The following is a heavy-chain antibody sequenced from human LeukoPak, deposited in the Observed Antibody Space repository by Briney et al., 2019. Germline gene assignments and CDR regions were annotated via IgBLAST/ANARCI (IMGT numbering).Heavy chain of an antibody. CDR3: ARGRLRITIFGVVIQEGYDAFDI. V-gene: IGHV4-34*01. CDR1: GGSFSGYY. J-gene: IGHJ3*02. D-gene: IGHD3-3*01. Sequence: SETLSLTCAVYGGSFSGYYWSWIRQPPGKGLEWIGEINHSGSTNYNPSLKSRATISLDTSKNQFSLKLSSVTAEDTAVYYCARGRLRITIFGVVIQEGYDAFDIWGQGKMVTVSS. CDR2: INHSGST.